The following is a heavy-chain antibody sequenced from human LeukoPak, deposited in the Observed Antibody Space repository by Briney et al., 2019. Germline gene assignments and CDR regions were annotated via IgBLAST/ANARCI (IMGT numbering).Heavy chain of an antibody. CDR3: AKGVGLALDAFDI. D-gene: IGHD3/OR15-3a*01. Sequence: GSLRLSCAASGFTFSSYAMSWVRQAPGKGLEWVSDISGSGRGGSTHYADSVKGRFTISSDSSKNTLYLQMNSLRAEDTAVYYCAKGVGLALDAFDIWGQGTMATVSS. CDR1: GFTFSSYA. J-gene: IGHJ3*02. CDR2: ISGSGRGGST. V-gene: IGHV3-23*01.